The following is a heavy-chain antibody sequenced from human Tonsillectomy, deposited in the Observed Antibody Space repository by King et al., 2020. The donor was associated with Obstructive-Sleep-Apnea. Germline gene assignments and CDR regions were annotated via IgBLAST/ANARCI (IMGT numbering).Heavy chain of an antibody. CDR3: TRPNWSLFGARLNYYYYGMDV. CDR1: GFTFSDAW. Sequence: VQLVESGGGLVKPGGSLRLSCAASGFTFSDAWMSWVRQDPGKGLEWVGRIKSKTDGGTTDYAAPVKGRFIISRDDSKNTLYLQMNSLKTEDTAVYYCTRPNWSLFGARLNYYYYGMDVWGQGTTVTVSS. V-gene: IGHV3-15*01. D-gene: IGHD1-1*01. CDR2: IKSKTDGGTT. J-gene: IGHJ6*02.